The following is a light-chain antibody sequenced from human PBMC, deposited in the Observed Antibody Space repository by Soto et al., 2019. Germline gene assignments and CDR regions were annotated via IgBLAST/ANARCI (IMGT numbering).Light chain of an antibody. Sequence: EIVTTQSPATLPVSPWERATLSFRASQSVSSYLAWYQQKPGQAPRLLIYGASTRATDIPARFSGSGSGTEFTLTISSLQSEDFALYYCQQYNNWPLTFGGGTKVDIK. J-gene: IGKJ4*01. CDR2: GAS. CDR3: QQYNNWPLT. CDR1: QSVSSY. V-gene: IGKV3-15*01.